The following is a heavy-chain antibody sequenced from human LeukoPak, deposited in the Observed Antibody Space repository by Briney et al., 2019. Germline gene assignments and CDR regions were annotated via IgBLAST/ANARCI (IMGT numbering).Heavy chain of an antibody. CDR2: IYYSGST. D-gene: IGHD6-25*01. J-gene: IGHJ2*01. CDR3: ARVYYSSGYDYWYFDL. Sequence: SETLSLTCTVSGGSIRNYYWSWIRQPPGKGLEWIGYIYYSGSTNYNPSLKSRVTISVDTSKNQFSLKLSSVTAADTAVYYCARVYYSSGYDYWYFDLWGRGTLVTVSP. CDR1: GGSIRNYY. V-gene: IGHV4-59*01.